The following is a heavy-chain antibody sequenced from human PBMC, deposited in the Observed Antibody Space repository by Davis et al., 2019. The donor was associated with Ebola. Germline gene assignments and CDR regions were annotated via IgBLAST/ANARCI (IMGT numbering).Heavy chain of an antibody. CDR3: ARETTERIVVVILDYYYYGMDV. Sequence: ASVEVSCKASGYTFTGYYMHWVRQAPGQGLEWMGRINPNSVGTNYAQKFQGRVTMTRDTSISTAYMELSRLRSDDTAAYYCARETTERIVVVILDYYYYGMDVWGKGTTVTVSS. D-gene: IGHD3-22*01. CDR1: GYTFTGYY. J-gene: IGHJ6*04. V-gene: IGHV1-2*06. CDR2: INPNSVGT.